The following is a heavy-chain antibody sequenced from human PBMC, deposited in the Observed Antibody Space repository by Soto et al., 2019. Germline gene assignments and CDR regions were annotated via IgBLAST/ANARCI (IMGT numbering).Heavy chain of an antibody. Sequence: QVQLQESGPRLVSPSQTLSLTCTVSGGSISSAAYCWSWIRQSPDKGLEWIGHIDDGGTTYSSPSLKGRVTISADTSETQFSLKLSSVSAADTADYYCARGPSGDKIDYWGQGIQVTVSS. J-gene: IGHJ4*02. D-gene: IGHD7-27*01. V-gene: IGHV4-30-4*01. CDR1: GGSISSAAYC. CDR3: ARGPSGDKIDY. CDR2: IDDGGTT.